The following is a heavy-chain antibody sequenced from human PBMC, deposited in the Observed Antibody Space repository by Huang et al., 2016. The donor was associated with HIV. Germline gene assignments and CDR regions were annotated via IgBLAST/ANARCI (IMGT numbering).Heavy chain of an antibody. D-gene: IGHD3-3*01. CDR1: GFPFNAYA. V-gene: IGHV3-30*02. J-gene: IGHJ5*02. CDR2: IQYDGYRY. Sequence: QVRLVESGGGVVQPGGSLRLSCVASGFPFNAYAMLWVRQAPGKRLGWVAFIQYDGYRYNYAYSVRGRFTISRDNPRNTLYLQLNRLRPEDTGVYYCAKDNGFGEGTSRWFDPWGQGTPVIVSS. CDR3: AKDNGFGEGTSRWFDP.